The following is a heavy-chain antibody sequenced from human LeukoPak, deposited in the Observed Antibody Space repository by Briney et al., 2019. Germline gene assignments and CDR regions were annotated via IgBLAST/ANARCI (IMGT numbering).Heavy chain of an antibody. V-gene: IGHV4-30-2*01. CDR2: IYHSGST. CDR1: GGSISSGGHY. CDR3: AKDSQFIDY. J-gene: IGHJ4*02. Sequence: SQTLSLTCTVSGGSISSGGHYWSWIRQPPGKGLEWIGYIYHSGSTYYNPSLKSRVTISVDRSKNQFSLKLSSVTAADTAVYYCAKDSQFIDYWGQGTLVTVSS. D-gene: IGHD4-11*01.